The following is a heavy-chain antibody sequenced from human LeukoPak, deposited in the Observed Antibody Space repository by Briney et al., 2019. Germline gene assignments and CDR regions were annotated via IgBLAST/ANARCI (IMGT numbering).Heavy chain of an antibody. J-gene: IGHJ2*01. V-gene: IGHV4-59*08. CDR2: TYYSGST. CDR3: ARLVDCSSTSCYDWYFDL. Sequence: SETLSLTCTVSGGSISSYYWSWIRQPPGKGLEWIGYTYYSGSTNYNPSLKSRVTISVDTSKNQFSLKLSSVTAADTAVYYCARLVDCSSTSCYDWYFDLWGRGTLVTVSS. D-gene: IGHD2-2*01. CDR1: GGSISSYY.